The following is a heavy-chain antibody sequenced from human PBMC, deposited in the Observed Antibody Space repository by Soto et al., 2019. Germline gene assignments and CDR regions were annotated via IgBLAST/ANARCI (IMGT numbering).Heavy chain of an antibody. CDR2: IYYGGST. D-gene: IGHD3-22*01. V-gene: IGHV4-39*01. J-gene: IGHJ6*02. Sequence: SETLSLTCAVSGGSIRNNYVYWGWIRQPPGKGLEWIGSIYYGGSTYYNPSLKSRVTISVDTSKNQFSLKLTSVTAADTAVYYCASDYSGYSADPEYYGVEVWGQGTTVTVSS. CDR1: GGSIRNNYVY. CDR3: ASDYSGYSADPEYYGVEV.